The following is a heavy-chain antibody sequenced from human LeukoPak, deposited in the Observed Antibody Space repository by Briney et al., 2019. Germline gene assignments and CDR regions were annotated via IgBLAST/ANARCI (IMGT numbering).Heavy chain of an antibody. Sequence: GGSLRLSCAASGFSFCIYVMSWVRPAPGKGLGWGSAISGNGGSTYYAHSVQRRFANSRDNSKNTLYLQMNSLRAEDTAVYYCARDSASYYDSSGRQRPDYWGQGTLVTVSS. CDR1: GFSFCIYV. CDR3: ARDSASYYDSSGRQRPDY. D-gene: IGHD3-22*01. V-gene: IGHV3-23*01. J-gene: IGHJ4*02. CDR2: ISGNGGST.